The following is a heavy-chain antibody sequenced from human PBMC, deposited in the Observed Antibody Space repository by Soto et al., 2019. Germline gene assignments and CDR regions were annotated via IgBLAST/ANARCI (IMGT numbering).Heavy chain of an antibody. CDR3: ARPTYCSGGSCYWFDP. D-gene: IGHD2-15*01. CDR2: IIPILGIA. Sequence: QVQLVQSGAEVKKPGSSVKVSCKASGGTFSSYTIRWVRQAPGQGLEWMGRIIPILGIANYAQKFQGRVTITADKSTSTAYMELSSLRSEDTSVYYCARPTYCSGGSCYWFDPWGQGTLVTVSS. J-gene: IGHJ5*02. V-gene: IGHV1-69*02. CDR1: GGTFSSYT.